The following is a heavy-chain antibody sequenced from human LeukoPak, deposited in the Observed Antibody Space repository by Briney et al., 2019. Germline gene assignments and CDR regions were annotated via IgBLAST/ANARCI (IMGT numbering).Heavy chain of an antibody. Sequence: PGGSLRLSCAASGFTFSSYWMHWVRQAPGKGLVWVSRINNDGSSTSYADSVKGRFTISRDDAKNTLYLQMNSLRAEDTAVYYCASVWSYYYFDYWGQGTLVTVSS. J-gene: IGHJ4*02. CDR2: INNDGSST. CDR1: GFTFSSYW. CDR3: ASVWSYYYFDY. D-gene: IGHD2-8*02. V-gene: IGHV3-74*01.